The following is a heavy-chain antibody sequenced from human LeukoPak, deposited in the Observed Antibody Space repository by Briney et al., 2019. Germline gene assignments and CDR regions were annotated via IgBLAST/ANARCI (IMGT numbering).Heavy chain of an antibody. D-gene: IGHD1-26*01. V-gene: IGHV3-21*01. J-gene: IGHJ5*02. CDR3: ARDAIVGATIGSCFDA. CDR2: ISGSSGYI. Sequence: GGSLRLSCAASGFTFSTYGIYWVRQAPGKGLEWVSSISGSSGYIYYADSVKGRFTISRDSAENSLYLQMNSLRAEDTAVYYCARDAIVGATIGSCFDAWARRPLVTVSS. CDR1: GFTFSTYG.